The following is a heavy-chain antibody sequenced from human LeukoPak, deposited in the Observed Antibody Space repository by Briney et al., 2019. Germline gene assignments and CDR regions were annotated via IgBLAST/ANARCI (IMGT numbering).Heavy chain of an antibody. J-gene: IGHJ6*02. Sequence: GRSLRLSCAAPGFTFGDYAMPWVRQTPGKGLGWVSGISWNSGSIGYTECVKGRFTISRDNAKNSLYLQMNSLRAEDTALYYCAKAPINSLRTLVDVWGQGTTVTVSS. CDR3: AKAPINSLRTLVDV. CDR1: GFTFGDYA. V-gene: IGHV3-9*01. CDR2: ISWNSGSI. D-gene: IGHD1/OR15-1a*01.